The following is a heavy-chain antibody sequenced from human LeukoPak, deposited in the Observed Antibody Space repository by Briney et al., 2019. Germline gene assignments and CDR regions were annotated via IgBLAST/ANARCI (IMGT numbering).Heavy chain of an antibody. CDR3: ARVPVPAAIGVIGWFDP. J-gene: IGHJ5*02. CDR1: GYSFTSYW. V-gene: IGHV5-51*01. CDR2: IYPGDSDT. Sequence: KPGESLKISCKGSGYSFTSYWIGWVRQMPGKGLEWMGIIYPGDSDTRYSPSFQGQVTISADKSISTAYLQWSSLKASDTAMYYCARVPVPAAIGVIGWFDPWGQGTLVTVSS. D-gene: IGHD2-2*02.